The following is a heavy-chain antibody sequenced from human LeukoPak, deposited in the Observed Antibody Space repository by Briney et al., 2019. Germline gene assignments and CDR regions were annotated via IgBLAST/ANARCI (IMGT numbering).Heavy chain of an antibody. CDR2: ISSSSSYI. CDR1: GFTFSSYS. Sequence: GGSLRLSCAASGFTFSSYSMNWVRQAPGKGLGWVSSISSSSSYIYYADSVKGRFTISRDNAKNSLYLQMNSLRAEDTAVYYCARGSDIVVVPAASYWGQGTLVTVSS. J-gene: IGHJ4*02. D-gene: IGHD2-2*01. CDR3: ARGSDIVVVPAASY. V-gene: IGHV3-21*01.